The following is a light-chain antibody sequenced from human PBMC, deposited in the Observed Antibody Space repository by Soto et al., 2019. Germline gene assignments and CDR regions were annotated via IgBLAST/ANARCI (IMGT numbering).Light chain of an antibody. CDR1: QSLVYSDGNTY. Sequence: DVVMTQSPLSLPVTLGQPASISCRSSQSLVYSDGNTYLNWFQQRPGQSPRRLIYQVYNRDSGVPDRFSGSGSGTDFTLKISRVEAEDVGVYYCMQGTHLYTFGQGTKLEIK. CDR3: MQGTHLYT. V-gene: IGKV2-30*01. J-gene: IGKJ2*01. CDR2: QVY.